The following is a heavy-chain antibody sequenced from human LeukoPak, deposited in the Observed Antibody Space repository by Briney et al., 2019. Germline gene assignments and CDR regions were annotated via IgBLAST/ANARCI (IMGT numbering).Heavy chain of an antibody. D-gene: IGHD3-22*01. Sequence: ASVKVSCKASGYTFTSYDINWVRQATGQGLEWMGWMNPNSGNTGYAQKFQGRVTMSRNTSISTAYMELSSLRSEDTAVYYCARGLRKTYYYDSSGPWGQETLVSVSS. J-gene: IGHJ5*02. V-gene: IGHV1-8*01. CDR1: GYTFTSYD. CDR3: ARGLRKTYYYDSSGP. CDR2: MNPNSGNT.